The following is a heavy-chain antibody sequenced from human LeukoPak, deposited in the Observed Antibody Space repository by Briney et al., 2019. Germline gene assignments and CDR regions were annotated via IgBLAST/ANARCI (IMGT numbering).Heavy chain of an antibody. J-gene: IGHJ4*01. CDR3: AKGIYSSGWSYFDY. Sequence: GGSLRLSCAASGFTFSNSAMSWVRQAPGKGLEWVSTLSGSGNTTYYADSVKGRFTISRDNSKNTLYLQMNSLRAEDTAVYYCAKGIYSSGWSYFDYWGHGTLVTVSS. D-gene: IGHD6-19*01. CDR1: GFTFSNSA. CDR2: LSGSGNTT. V-gene: IGHV3-23*01.